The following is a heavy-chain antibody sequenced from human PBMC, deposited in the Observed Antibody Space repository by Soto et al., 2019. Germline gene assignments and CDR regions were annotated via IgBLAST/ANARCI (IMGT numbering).Heavy chain of an antibody. CDR3: AKKSVLRFLAVSLPIDY. J-gene: IGHJ4*02. CDR1: GFSFSDYY. D-gene: IGHD3-3*01. V-gene: IGHV3-11*01. Sequence: PGGSLRLSCAASGFSFSDYYMSWIRQAPGKGLEWVSFISTSGSSTYYADSVKGRFTISRDNSKNTLYLQMNSLRAEDTAVYYCAKKSVLRFLAVSLPIDYWGQGTLVTVSS. CDR2: ISTSGSST.